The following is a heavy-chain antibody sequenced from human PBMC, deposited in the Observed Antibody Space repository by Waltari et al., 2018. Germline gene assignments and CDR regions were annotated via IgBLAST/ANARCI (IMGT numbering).Heavy chain of an antibody. CDR2: INPNSGDT. J-gene: IGHJ4*02. V-gene: IGHV1-2*02. CDR1: GYTFTGYY. Sequence: QVQLVQSGAEVKKPGASVKVSCKASGYTFTGYYMHWVRQAPGQGLEWMGWINPNSGDTNYAQKFQGRVTMTRDTSISTAYMELSRLRSDDTAVYYCARDSAVAGTRGDYWGQGTLVTVSS. D-gene: IGHD6-19*01. CDR3: ARDSAVAGTRGDY.